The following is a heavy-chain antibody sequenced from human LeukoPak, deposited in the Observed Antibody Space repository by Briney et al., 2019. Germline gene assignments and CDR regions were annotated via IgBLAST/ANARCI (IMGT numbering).Heavy chain of an antibody. V-gene: IGHV3-23*01. D-gene: IGHD3-10*01. CDR2: ISGSGGST. Sequence: GGSLRLSCAASGFTFSSYAMSWVRQAPGKGLEWVSAISGSGGSTYYADSVKGRFTISRDNAKNTLYLQMNSLRAEDTAVYYCAKRIPMVRGVPIPGPSFDYWGQGTLVTAAS. J-gene: IGHJ4*02. CDR1: GFTFSSYA. CDR3: AKRIPMVRGVPIPGPSFDY.